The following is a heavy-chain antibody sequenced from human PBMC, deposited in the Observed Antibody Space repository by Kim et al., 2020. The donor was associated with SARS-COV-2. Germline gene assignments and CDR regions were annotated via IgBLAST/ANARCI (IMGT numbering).Heavy chain of an antibody. Sequence: GGSLRLSCAASGFTFSDSWMHWVRQTPEKGLQWVSRINSDGTTIQYGDSVRGRFTISRDNAKNTLYLQMNSLRAEDLAVYYCARGSGNFGFDYWVQG. V-gene: IGHV3-74*01. CDR3: ARGSGNFGFDY. CDR1: GFTFSDSW. CDR2: INSDGTTI. J-gene: IGHJ4*02. D-gene: IGHD1-26*01.